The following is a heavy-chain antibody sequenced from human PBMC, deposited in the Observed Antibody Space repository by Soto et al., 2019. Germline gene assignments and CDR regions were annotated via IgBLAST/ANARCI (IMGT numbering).Heavy chain of an antibody. CDR2: IKSKTDGGTT. D-gene: IGHD3-16*02. V-gene: IGHV3-15*01. CDR1: GFTFSNAW. J-gene: IGHJ4*02. CDR3: TTDPYMITFGGVIVPLDY. Sequence: GGSLRLSCAASGFTFSNAWMSWVRQAPGKGLEWVGRIKSKTDGGTTDYAAPVKGRFTISRDDSKNTLYLQMNSLKTEDTAVYYCTTDPYMITFGGVIVPLDYWSQGTLVTVSS.